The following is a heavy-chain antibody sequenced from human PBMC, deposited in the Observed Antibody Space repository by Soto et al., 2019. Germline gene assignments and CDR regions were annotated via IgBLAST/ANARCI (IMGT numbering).Heavy chain of an antibody. V-gene: IGHV4-61*01. CDR2: IYYSGST. CDR1: GGSVSSGSYY. Sequence: ETLSLTCTVSGGSVSSGSYYWSWIRQPPGKGLECIGYIYYSGSTNYNPSLKSRVTISVDTSKNQFSLKLSSVTAADTAVYYCARVHWVMREMWFDPWGLGTLVTVSS. CDR3: ARVHWVMREMWFDP. J-gene: IGHJ5*02. D-gene: IGHD3-16*01.